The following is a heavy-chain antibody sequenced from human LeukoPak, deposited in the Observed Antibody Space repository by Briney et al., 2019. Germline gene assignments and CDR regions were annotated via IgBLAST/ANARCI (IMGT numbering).Heavy chain of an antibody. CDR2: IYYSGNT. CDR3: AVDFGNHRVVH. Sequence: PGGSLGLSCAASGFTFSSYSMNWVRQAPGKGLEWIGSIYYSGNTYYNPSLKSRVTISLDTSKNQYSLRLSSVTAADTAVYYCAVDFGNHRVVHWGQGSLVTVSS. CDR1: GFTFSSYS. D-gene: IGHD3/OR15-3a*01. J-gene: IGHJ4*01. V-gene: IGHV4-59*05.